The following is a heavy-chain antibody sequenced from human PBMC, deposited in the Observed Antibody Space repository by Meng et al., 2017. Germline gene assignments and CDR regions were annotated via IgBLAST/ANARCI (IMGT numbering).Heavy chain of an antibody. D-gene: IGHD4-17*01. V-gene: IGHV1-18*01. CDR2: ISAYNGNT. Sequence: QVQRWQVGAEVKKPGASVKVSCKASGYTFTSYGISWVRQAPGQGLEWMGWISAYNGNTNYAQKLQGRVTMTTDTSTSTAYMELRSLRSDDTAVYYCARGGSRYYGDYNWYFDLWGRGTLVTVSS. CDR1: GYTFTSYG. CDR3: ARGGSRYYGDYNWYFDL. J-gene: IGHJ2*01.